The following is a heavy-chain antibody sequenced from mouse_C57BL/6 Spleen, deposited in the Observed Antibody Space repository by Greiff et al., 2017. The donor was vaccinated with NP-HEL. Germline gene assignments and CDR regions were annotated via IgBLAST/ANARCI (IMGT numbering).Heavy chain of an antibody. CDR3: ARWDYRGAMDY. CDR1: GYSFTGYY. J-gene: IGHJ4*01. Sequence: EVQGVESGPELVKPGASVKISCKASGYSFTGYYMNWVKQSPEKSLEWIGEINPSTGGTTYNQKFKAKATLTVDKSSSTAYMQLKSLTSEDSAVYYCARWDYRGAMDYWGQGTSVTVSS. CDR2: INPSTGGT. D-gene: IGHD2-14*01. V-gene: IGHV1-42*01.